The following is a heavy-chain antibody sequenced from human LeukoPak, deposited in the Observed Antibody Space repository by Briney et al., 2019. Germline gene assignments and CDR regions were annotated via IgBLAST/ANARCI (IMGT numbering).Heavy chain of an antibody. V-gene: IGHV3-48*03. J-gene: IGHJ3*02. CDR2: ISPSGSTI. Sequence: SGGSLRLSCAASGFTFSSYEMNWVRQAPGKGLEWVSYISPSGSTIYYADSLKGRFTISRDNAKNSLFLQMNSLRAGDTAVYYCARDGDTGSHGTFRAFDIWGQGTMVTVSS. D-gene: IGHD1-14*01. CDR3: ARDGDTGSHGTFRAFDI. CDR1: GFTFSSYE.